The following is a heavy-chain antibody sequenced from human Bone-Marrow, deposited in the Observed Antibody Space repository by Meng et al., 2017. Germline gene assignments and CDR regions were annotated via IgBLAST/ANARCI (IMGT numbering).Heavy chain of an antibody. Sequence: GESLKISCKGSGYSFTSYWIGWVRQMPGKGLEWMGIIYPGDSDTRYSPPFQGQVTISADKSISTAYLQWSSLKASDTAMYYCARHAPGYCSSTSCYGYYFDYWGQGTLVTVSS. CDR1: GYSFTSYW. CDR3: ARHAPGYCSSTSCYGYYFDY. CDR2: IYPGDSDT. J-gene: IGHJ4*02. V-gene: IGHV5-51*01. D-gene: IGHD2-2*01.